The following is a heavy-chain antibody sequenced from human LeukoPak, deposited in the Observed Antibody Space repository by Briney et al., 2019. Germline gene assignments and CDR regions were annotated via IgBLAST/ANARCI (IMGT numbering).Heavy chain of an antibody. CDR2: IHYDERNE. J-gene: IGHJ4*02. V-gene: IGHV3-30*02. Sequence: GGSLRLSCVASGFSFSYGMHWVRQAPGKGLEWLTFIHYDERNEYYADSVKGRFTISRDNAKNSLYLQMNSLRVEDTAVYYCARDAPDYWGQGTLVTVSS. CDR3: ARDAPDY. CDR1: GFSFSYG.